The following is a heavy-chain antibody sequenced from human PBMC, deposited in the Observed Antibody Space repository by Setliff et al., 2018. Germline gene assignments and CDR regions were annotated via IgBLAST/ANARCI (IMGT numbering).Heavy chain of an antibody. Sequence: PSETLSLTCTVSGGSISSYYWSWIRQPAGKGLEWIGRIYTSGSTNYDPPLKSRVTMSVDTSKNQFSLKLSSVTAADTAVYYCARSGRGYYDSSGQFDYWGQGTLVTVSS. D-gene: IGHD3-22*01. CDR2: IYTSGST. V-gene: IGHV4-4*07. CDR3: ARSGRGYYDSSGQFDY. J-gene: IGHJ4*02. CDR1: GGSISSYY.